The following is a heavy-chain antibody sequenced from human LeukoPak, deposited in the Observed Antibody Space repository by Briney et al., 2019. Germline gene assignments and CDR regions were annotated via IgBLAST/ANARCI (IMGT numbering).Heavy chain of an antibody. D-gene: IGHD5-18*01. CDR2: IYYSGST. V-gene: IGHV4-59*01. CDR3: ARGYSYGPNWFDP. Sequence: PSETLSLTCTVSGGSISSYYWRWIRQPPGKGLEWIGYIYYSGSTNYNPSLKSRVTISVDTSKNQFSLKLSSVTAADTAVYYCARGYSYGPNWFDPWGQGTLVTVSS. CDR1: GGSISSYY. J-gene: IGHJ5*02.